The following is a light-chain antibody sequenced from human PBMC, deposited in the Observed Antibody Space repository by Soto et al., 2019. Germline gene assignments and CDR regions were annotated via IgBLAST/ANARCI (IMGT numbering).Light chain of an antibody. CDR1: QDVSNN. Sequence: DIQMTQSPSSLSASVGDRVTITCQGSQDVSNNLHWYQHKPGKAPRLLIYDASILETGVPSRFSGSGSGAVFSFTISSLQPEDIATYYCQHYDHLPLAFGRGTRLEIK. V-gene: IGKV1-33*01. CDR2: DAS. J-gene: IGKJ4*01. CDR3: QHYDHLPLA.